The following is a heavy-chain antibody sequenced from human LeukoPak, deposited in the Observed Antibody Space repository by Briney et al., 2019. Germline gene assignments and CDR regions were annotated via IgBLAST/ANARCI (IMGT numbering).Heavy chain of an antibody. J-gene: IGHJ4*02. CDR2: ISSSSSTI. CDR3: ARDYYDSSGYYFGGY. V-gene: IGHV3-48*01. D-gene: IGHD3-22*01. Sequence: PGGSLRLSCAASGFTFSNYSMNWVRQAPGKGLEWVSYISSSSSTIYYADSVKGRLTISRDNAKNSLYLQMNSLRAEDTAVYYCARDYYDSSGYYFGGYWGQGTLVTVSS. CDR1: GFTFSNYS.